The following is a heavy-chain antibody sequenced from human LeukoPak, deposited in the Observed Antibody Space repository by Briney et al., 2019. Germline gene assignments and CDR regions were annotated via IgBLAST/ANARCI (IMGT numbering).Heavy chain of an antibody. Sequence: SETLSLTCAVYGGSFSGYYWSWIRQPAGKGLEWIGRIYTSGSTNYNPSLKSRVTMSVDTSKNQFSLKLSSVTAADTAVYYCARAYYDSSGYTDYWGQGTLVTVSS. J-gene: IGHJ4*02. CDR3: ARAYYDSSGYTDY. CDR2: IYTSGST. D-gene: IGHD3-22*01. V-gene: IGHV4-59*10. CDR1: GGSFSGYY.